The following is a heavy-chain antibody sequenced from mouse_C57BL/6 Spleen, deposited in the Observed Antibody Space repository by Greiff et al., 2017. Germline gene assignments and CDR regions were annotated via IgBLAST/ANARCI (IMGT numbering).Heavy chain of an antibody. CDR1: GYTFTDYA. V-gene: IGHV1-67*01. CDR2: ISTYYGDA. Sequence: QVQLQQSGPELVRPGVSVKISCKGSGYTFTDYAMHWVKQSHAKSLEWIGVISTYYGDASSNQKFKDKATMTVEKSSSTAYMELARLTSEDSAVYYCAREPITTVVARGYWGQGTTLTVSS. D-gene: IGHD1-1*01. J-gene: IGHJ2*01. CDR3: AREPITTVVARGY.